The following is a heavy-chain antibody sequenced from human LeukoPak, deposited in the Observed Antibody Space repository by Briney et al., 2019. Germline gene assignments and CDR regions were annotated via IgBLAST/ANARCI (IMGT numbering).Heavy chain of an antibody. CDR1: GGSFSGYY. Sequence: SETLSLTCAVYGGSFSGYYWSWIRQPPGKGLEWIGEINHSGSTNYNPSLKSRVTISVDTSKNQFSLKLSSVTAADTAVYYCARDSRGNGMDVWGQGTTVTVSS. V-gene: IGHV4-34*01. CDR2: INHSGST. J-gene: IGHJ6*02. CDR3: ARDSRGNGMDV.